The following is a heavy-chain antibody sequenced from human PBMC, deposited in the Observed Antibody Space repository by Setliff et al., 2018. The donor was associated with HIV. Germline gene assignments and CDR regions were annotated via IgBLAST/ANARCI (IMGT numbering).Heavy chain of an antibody. J-gene: IGHJ4*02. CDR1: GFTFSSYY. CDR2: ISSSASSI. V-gene: IGHV3-11*04. CDR3: AKNLFSSRWSPLDS. Sequence: GGSLRLSCAPSGFTFSSYYMTWVRQAPGKGLEWVAYISSSASSIYYADSVKGRFIVSRDNIKNTLYLQMNRLRSEDAAVYYCAKNLFSSRWSPLDSWGQGTLVTVSS. D-gene: IGHD6-13*01.